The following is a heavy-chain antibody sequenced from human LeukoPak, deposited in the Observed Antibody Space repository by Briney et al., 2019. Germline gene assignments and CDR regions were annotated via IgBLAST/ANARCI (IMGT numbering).Heavy chain of an antibody. V-gene: IGHV3-23*01. D-gene: IGHD3-3*01. J-gene: IGHJ4*02. Sequence: GGSLRLSCAASKFSFSSYWMHWVRQAPGKGLEWVSAISGSGGSTYYADSVKGRFTISRDNSKNTLYLQMNSLRAEDTAVYYCAKEDYDFWSGYYTILDYWGQGTLVTVSS. CDR2: ISGSGGST. CDR1: KFSFSSYW. CDR3: AKEDYDFWSGYYTILDY.